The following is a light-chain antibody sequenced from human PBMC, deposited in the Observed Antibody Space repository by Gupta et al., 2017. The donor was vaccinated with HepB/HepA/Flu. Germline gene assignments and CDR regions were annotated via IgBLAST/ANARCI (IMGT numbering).Light chain of an antibody. CDR3: GTWDSSLRVV. J-gene: IGLJ3*02. CDR2: DNN. V-gene: IGLV1-51*01. Sequence: QSVLTQPPSVSAAPGQKVTISCSGSSSNIGNNYVSWYQQLPGKAPKLLIYDNNKRPSGIPDRFSGSKSGKSATLGITGLQTGDEADYYCGTWDSSLRVVFGGGTKLTVL. CDR1: SSNIGNNY.